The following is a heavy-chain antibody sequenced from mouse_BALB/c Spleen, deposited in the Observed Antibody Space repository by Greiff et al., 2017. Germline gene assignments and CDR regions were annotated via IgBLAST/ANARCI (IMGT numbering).Heavy chain of an antibody. CDR2: IWAGGST. J-gene: IGHJ1*01. V-gene: IGHV2-9*02. CDR3: ARSHLYDGGSYWYFDV. CDR1: GFSLTSYG. D-gene: IGHD1-1*01. Sequence: VLLLESGPGLVAPSQSLSITCTVSGFSLTSYGVHWVRQSPGKGLEWLGVIWAGGSTNYNSALMSRLSISKDNSKSQVFLKMNSLQTDDTAMYYCARSHLYDGGSYWYFDVWGAGTTLTVSS.